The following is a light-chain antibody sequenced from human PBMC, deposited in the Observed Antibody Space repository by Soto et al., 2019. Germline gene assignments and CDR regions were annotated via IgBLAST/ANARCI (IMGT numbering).Light chain of an antibody. CDR3: QQYNSLGT. Sequence: IRMTQSPSSLSASTGDRVTITCRASQGISSYLAWYQQKPGNAPKLLIYAASTLQSGVPSRFSGSGSGTEFTLTTSSLQPDDFATYYCQQYNSLGTFGQGTKVDIK. V-gene: IGKV1-8*01. CDR2: AAS. J-gene: IGKJ1*01. CDR1: QGISSY.